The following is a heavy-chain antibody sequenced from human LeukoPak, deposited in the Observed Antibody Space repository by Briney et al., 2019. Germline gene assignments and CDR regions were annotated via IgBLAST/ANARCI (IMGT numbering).Heavy chain of an antibody. Sequence: SQTLSLTCAISGGSISSGGYSWSWIRQPPGKGLEWIGYIYHSGSTYYNPSLKSRVTISVDRSKNQFSLKLSSVTAADTAVYYCARAFGGSSGWYGQSGNYYYYGMDVWGQGTTVTVSS. CDR1: GGSISSGGYS. V-gene: IGHV4-30-2*01. CDR2: IYHSGST. D-gene: IGHD6-19*01. CDR3: ARAFGGSSGWYGQSGNYYYYGMDV. J-gene: IGHJ6*02.